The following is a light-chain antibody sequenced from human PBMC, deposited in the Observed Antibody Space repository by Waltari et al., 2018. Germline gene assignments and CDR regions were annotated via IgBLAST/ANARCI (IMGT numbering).Light chain of an antibody. CDR1: QGISNS. CDR3: QQYYSIPPVT. CDR2: AAS. V-gene: IGKV1-NL1*01. J-gene: IGKJ3*01. Sequence: DIQMPQSPSSLSASVGVRVTITCRASQGISNSLAWYQQKPGKAPTLLLYAASTLESGVPSRFSGSGSGTDYTLTISSLQPEDFATYYCQQYYSIPPVTFGPGTRVDFK.